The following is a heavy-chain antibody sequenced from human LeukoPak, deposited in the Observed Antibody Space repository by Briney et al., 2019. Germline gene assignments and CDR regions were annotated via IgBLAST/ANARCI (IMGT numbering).Heavy chain of an antibody. CDR3: ARDYYGSGSLDY. CDR1: GFTFRSYD. V-gene: IGHV3-13*01. J-gene: IGHJ4*02. Sequence: GGSLRLSCAASGFTFRSYDMHWVRQATGKGLEWVSAIGTAGDTYYPGSVKGRFTISRENAKNSLYIQMNSLRAGDTAVYYCARDYYGSGSLDYWGQGTLVTVSS. D-gene: IGHD3-10*01. CDR2: IGTAGDT.